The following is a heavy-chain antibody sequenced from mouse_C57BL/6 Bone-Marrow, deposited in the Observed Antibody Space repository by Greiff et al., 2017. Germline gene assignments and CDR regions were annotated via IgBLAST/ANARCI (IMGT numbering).Heavy chain of an antibody. CDR3: ARLYSKRDYYAMDY. CDR1: GFTFSDYY. J-gene: IGHJ4*01. Sequence: EVMLVESGGGLVQPGGSLKLSCAASGFTFSDYYMYWVRQTPEKRLEGVAYISNGGGSTYYPDTVKGRFTISRDNAKNTLYLQMSLLKSEDTAMYYCARLYSKRDYYAMDYWGQGTSVTVSS. CDR2: ISNGGGST. D-gene: IGHD2-5*01. V-gene: IGHV5-12*01.